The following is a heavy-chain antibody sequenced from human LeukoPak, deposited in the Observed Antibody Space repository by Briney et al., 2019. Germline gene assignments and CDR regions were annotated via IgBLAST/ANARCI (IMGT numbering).Heavy chain of an antibody. CDR1: GFIFDDHG. CDR3: TRASGYSSGSVDY. D-gene: IGHD5-18*01. Sequence: GRSLRLSCAASGFIFDDHGMHWVRQAPGKGLEWVSGISWNSGSIGYADSVKGRFTISRDNAKDSLYLQMNSLRAEDTGLYYCTRASGYSSGSVDYWGQGTLVTVSS. V-gene: IGHV3-9*01. CDR2: ISWNSGSI. J-gene: IGHJ4*02.